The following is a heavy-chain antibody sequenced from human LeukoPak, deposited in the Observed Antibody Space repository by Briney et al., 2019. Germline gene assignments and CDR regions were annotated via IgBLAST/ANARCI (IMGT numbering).Heavy chain of an antibody. V-gene: IGHV1-46*01. CDR3: ARDGPDYYSGGYYDYAFDI. D-gene: IGHD1-26*01. CDR1: GYTFTSYY. Sequence: ASVKVSCKASGYTFTSYYMHWVRQAPGQGLEWMGIINPSGGSTSYAQKFQGRVTMTRDMSTSTVCMELSSLRSEDTAVYYCARDGPDYYSGGYYDYAFDIWGQGTMVTVSS. CDR2: INPSGGST. J-gene: IGHJ3*02.